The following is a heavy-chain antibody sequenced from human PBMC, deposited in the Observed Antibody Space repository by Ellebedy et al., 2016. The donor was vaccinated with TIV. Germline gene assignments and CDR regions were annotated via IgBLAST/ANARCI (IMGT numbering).Heavy chain of an antibody. D-gene: IGHD3-10*01. CDR1: GFTFSDYD. Sequence: GESLKIPXAAPGFTFSDYDMHWVRQGRGESLEWVTGIGTTGDAYYSDSVKGRFTISRENAKSSFYLQMNSLTDGERAVHYCAIGGYFGSGIYNAFDIWGQGTKVTVSS. CDR2: IGTTGDA. V-gene: IGHV3-13*01. J-gene: IGHJ3*02. CDR3: AIGGYFGSGIYNAFDI.